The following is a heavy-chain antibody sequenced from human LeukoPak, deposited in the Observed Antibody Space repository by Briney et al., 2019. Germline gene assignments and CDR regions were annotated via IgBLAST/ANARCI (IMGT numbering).Heavy chain of an antibody. Sequence: SETLSLTCSVSGGSINNYYWDWIRQPPGKGLEWIGYIFSSGLTKYNPSLKSRVTISVDPSNNQFSLKLNSVTAADTALYYCARGESYFAYWGQGALVTVSS. CDR3: ARGESYFAY. CDR1: GGSINNYY. J-gene: IGHJ4*02. CDR2: IFSSGLT. V-gene: IGHV4-59*01.